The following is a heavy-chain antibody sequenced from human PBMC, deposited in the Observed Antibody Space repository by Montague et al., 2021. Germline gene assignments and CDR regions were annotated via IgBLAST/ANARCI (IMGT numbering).Heavy chain of an antibody. J-gene: IGHJ3*01. D-gene: IGHD6-13*01. V-gene: IGHV4-59*08. Sequence: SETLSLTCTVSGGPIGTYYWSWIRQPPGKGLEWIGYIYYIGSTNYNPSLKSRVTVSVDTSKNQFSLKLSSVTAADTAVDYCARHGVSSWYRELDGFDFWGQGTMVTVSS. CDR1: GGPIGTYY. CDR2: IYYIGST. CDR3: ARHGVSSWYRELDGFDF.